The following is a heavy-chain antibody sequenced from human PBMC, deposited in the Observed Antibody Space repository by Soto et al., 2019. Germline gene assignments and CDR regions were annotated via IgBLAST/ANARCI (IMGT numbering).Heavy chain of an antibody. J-gene: IGHJ4*02. Sequence: SETLSLTCTVSGGSISSDYWSWVRQPPGKGLEWMGYIYYSGSTNYNPSLKSRVTISVDTSKNQFSLKLSSVTTADTAVYYCARNIAARPYYFDYWGQGTLVTVSS. D-gene: IGHD6-6*01. CDR2: IYYSGST. CDR3: ARNIAARPYYFDY. CDR1: GGSISSDY. V-gene: IGHV4-59*01.